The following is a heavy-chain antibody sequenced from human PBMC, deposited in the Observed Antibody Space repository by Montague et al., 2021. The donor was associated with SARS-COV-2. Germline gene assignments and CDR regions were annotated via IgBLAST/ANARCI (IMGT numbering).Heavy chain of an antibody. Sequence: CAISGDSVSSNLATWNWIRQSPSRGLKGLGRKYYRSKGYKNYEESVKSRITIDPTTSKNQFSLHLDSVIPEDTAVYYCARESGFGDNGNAFDIWGQGTMVTVSS. D-gene: IGHD4-17*01. J-gene: IGHJ3*02. CDR2: KYYRSKGYK. CDR3: ARESGFGDNGNAFDI. CDR1: GDSVSSNLAT. V-gene: IGHV6-1*01.